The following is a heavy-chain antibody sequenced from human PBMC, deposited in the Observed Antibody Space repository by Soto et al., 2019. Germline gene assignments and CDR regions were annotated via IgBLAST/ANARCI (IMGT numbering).Heavy chain of an antibody. CDR3: ARWSGYDDYFDC. J-gene: IGHJ4*02. CDR2: ISGGNGNT. CDR1: GYTFNNSA. Sequence: QVQLVQSGAEVKKPGASVKVSCEASGYTFNNSAMHWVRQAPGQRLEWMGYISGGNGNTKYSEKLEGRVAITRDTAASTDYLELSSPSSEDPAVYYCARWSGYDDYFDCWGQGTLVIVSS. D-gene: IGHD5-12*01. V-gene: IGHV1-3*01.